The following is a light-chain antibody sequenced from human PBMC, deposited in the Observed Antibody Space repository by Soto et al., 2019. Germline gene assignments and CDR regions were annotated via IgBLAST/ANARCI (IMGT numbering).Light chain of an antibody. CDR1: QYIRSY. J-gene: IGKJ1*01. Sequence: DIQMTQSPSSLSASVRDRVTFTCRASQYIRSYSHWYQQKPGKAPKLLIYAASSLQSGVPSRFSGSGTGADFTLTISRLQPEDFATYYCQQSYTSPWTFGQGTKLEIK. CDR2: AAS. V-gene: IGKV1-39*01. CDR3: QQSYTSPWT.